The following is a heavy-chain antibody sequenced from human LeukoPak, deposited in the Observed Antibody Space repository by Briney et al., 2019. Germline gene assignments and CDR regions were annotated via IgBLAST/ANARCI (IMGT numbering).Heavy chain of an antibody. CDR1: GFTFSSYA. Sequence: GGSLRLSCAASGFTFSSYAMSWVRQAPGKGLEWVSAISGSGGSTYYADSVKGRFTISRDNSKNTLYLQMNSLRAEDTAVYYCAKGPGYCSGGSCYLGRYGMDVWGQGTTVTVSS. D-gene: IGHD2-15*01. J-gene: IGHJ6*02. V-gene: IGHV3-23*01. CDR3: AKGPGYCSGGSCYLGRYGMDV. CDR2: ISGSGGST.